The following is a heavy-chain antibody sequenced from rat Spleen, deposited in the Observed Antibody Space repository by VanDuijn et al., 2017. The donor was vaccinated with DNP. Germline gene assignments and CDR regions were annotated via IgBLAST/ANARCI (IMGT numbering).Heavy chain of an antibody. J-gene: IGHJ3*01. CDR1: RFTFNNFW. D-gene: IGHD1-1*01. Sequence: EVHLVESGGDLVQPGRSLKLSCVVSRFTFNNFWMTWFRQVPRKGLEWVASIPSSGDSTYYPDSVKGRFTISRDIAKNTLYLQMNSLRSEDTATYHCAIYFHSGDNWFGYWGQGTLVTVSS. CDR3: AIYFHSGDNWFGY. V-gene: IGHV5-31*01. CDR2: IPSSGDST.